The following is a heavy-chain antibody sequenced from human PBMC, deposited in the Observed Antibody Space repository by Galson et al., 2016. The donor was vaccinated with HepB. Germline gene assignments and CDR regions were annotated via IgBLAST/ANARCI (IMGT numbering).Heavy chain of an antibody. D-gene: IGHD4-11*01. CDR2: ISGRGETI. V-gene: IGHV3-48*03. J-gene: IGHJ4*02. CDR3: ARGFLSNSFDY. CDR1: GFTFQSYS. Sequence: SLRLSCAASGFTFQSYSMDWVRQAPGKGLEWISYISGRGETIHYADSVRGRFTISRDNAKNSVYLQMASLRVEDTAVYYCARGFLSNSFDYWGQGVPVTVSS.